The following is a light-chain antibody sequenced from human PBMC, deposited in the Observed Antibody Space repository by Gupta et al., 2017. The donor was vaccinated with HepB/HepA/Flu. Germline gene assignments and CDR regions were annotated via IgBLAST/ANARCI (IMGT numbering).Light chain of an antibody. CDR3: AAWDDSRSGWV. Sequence: SVLTQPPSASAPTGQRVTIPCSGSSSNIGTNYVCWYQQVPGTAPKLLIYRNNQRPSGVPDRFSGSKTGTSASLAISGLRAEDEADYYCAAWDDSRSGWVFGGGTTLTVL. J-gene: IGLJ3*02. CDR1: SSNIGTNY. CDR2: RNN. V-gene: IGLV1-47*01.